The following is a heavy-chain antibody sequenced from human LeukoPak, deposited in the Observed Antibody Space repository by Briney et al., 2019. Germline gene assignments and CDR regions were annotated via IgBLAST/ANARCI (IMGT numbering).Heavy chain of an antibody. Sequence: GGSLRLSCAASGFTFSSYAMSWVRQAPGKGLEWVSAISSSSSYIYYADSVKGRFTISRDNAKNSLYLQMNSLRAEDTAVYYCARGSGVDYWGQGTLVTVSS. CDR1: GFTFSSYA. V-gene: IGHV3-21*01. J-gene: IGHJ4*02. CDR2: ISSSSSYI. CDR3: ARGSGVDY. D-gene: IGHD7-27*01.